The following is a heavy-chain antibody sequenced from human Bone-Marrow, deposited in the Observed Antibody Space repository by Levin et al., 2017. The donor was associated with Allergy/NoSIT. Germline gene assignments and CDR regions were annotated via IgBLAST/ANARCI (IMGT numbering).Heavy chain of an antibody. CDR1: GFTISTNY. CDR2: IHSGGRK. CDR3: ARDDVVATNH. Sequence: GGSLRLSCAASGFTISTNYMSWVRQVPGKGLEWVSIIHSGGRKNYADSVKGRFTISRDNYNNTLYLQMNSLRGEDTASYYCARDDVVATNHWGQGTLVIVSS. D-gene: IGHD5-12*01. V-gene: IGHV3-66*01. J-gene: IGHJ4*02.